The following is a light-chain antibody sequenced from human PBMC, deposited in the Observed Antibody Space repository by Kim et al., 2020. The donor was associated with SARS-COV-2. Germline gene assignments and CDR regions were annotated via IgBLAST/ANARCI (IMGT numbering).Light chain of an antibody. Sequence: DIVMTQSPLSLPVTPGEPASISCRSSQSLLHSNGYNYLDWYLQKPGQSPQLLIYLGSNRASGVPDRFSGSGSGTDFTLKISRVEAEDVGFYYCMQALQTELTFGGGTKVDIK. CDR2: LGS. CDR1: QSLLHSNGYNY. J-gene: IGKJ4*01. V-gene: IGKV2-28*01. CDR3: MQALQTELT.